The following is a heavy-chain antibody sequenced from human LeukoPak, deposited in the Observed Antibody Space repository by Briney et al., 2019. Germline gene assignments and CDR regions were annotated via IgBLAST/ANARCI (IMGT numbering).Heavy chain of an antibody. CDR1: GYTLTELS. Sequence: ASVKVSCKVSGYTLTELSMHWVRQAPGKGLEWMGGFDPEDGETIYAQKFQGRVTMTEDTSTGTAYMELSSLRSEDTAVYYCATGVTPAAYYYYGMDVWGQGTTVTVSS. V-gene: IGHV1-24*01. D-gene: IGHD4-23*01. J-gene: IGHJ6*02. CDR2: FDPEDGET. CDR3: ATGVTPAAYYYYGMDV.